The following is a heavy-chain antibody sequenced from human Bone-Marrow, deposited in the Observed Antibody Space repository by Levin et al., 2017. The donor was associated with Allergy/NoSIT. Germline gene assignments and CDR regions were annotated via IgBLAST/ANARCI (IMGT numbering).Heavy chain of an antibody. CDR1: GFTVRNNY. Sequence: GGSLRLSCAASGFTVRNNYMSWVRQAPGKGLEWVSLIYIGCNTLYAHSVKGRFTISRDNSKNTLYLHMNNLRAEDTAAYYCATRAVAAPYWGQGALVTVSS. CDR2: IYIGCNT. CDR3: ATRAVAAPY. V-gene: IGHV3-66*01. J-gene: IGHJ4*02. D-gene: IGHD6-19*01.